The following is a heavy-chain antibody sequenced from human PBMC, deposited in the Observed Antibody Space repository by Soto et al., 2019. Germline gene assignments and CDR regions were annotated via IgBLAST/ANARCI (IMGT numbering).Heavy chain of an antibody. CDR1: GYTFSSYH. Sequence: QIQLVQSGAEVKKPGASVKVSCKASGYTFSSYHITWVRQAPGQGLEWMGWISAYHGNTNYAQNPQGRVTMTTDPSTRTAYMELRRLSSDDTAVYYSARALPPVDYWGQGTVVTVSS. CDR2: ISAYHGNT. V-gene: IGHV1-18*01. CDR3: ARALPPVDY. J-gene: IGHJ4*02.